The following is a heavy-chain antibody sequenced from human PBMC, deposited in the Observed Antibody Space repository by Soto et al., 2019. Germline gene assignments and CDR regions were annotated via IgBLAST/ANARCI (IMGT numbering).Heavy chain of an antibody. CDR2: FDPEDGET. CDR1: GYTLTELS. D-gene: IGHD6-19*01. CDR3: ARAVAVPADFDY. Sequence: GASVKVSCKVSGYTLTELSMHWVRQAPGKGLEWMGGFDPEDGETIYAQKFQGRVTMTEDTSTDTAYMEPSSLRSEDTALYYCARAVAVPADFDYWGQGTLVTVSS. J-gene: IGHJ4*02. V-gene: IGHV1-24*01.